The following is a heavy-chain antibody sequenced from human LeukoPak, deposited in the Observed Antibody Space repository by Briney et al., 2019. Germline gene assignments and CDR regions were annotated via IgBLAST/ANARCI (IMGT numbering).Heavy chain of an antibody. CDR1: GGSISSYY. CDR3: AREGYYGSGSVDY. D-gene: IGHD3-10*01. Sequence: SETLSLTCTASGGSISSYYWSWIRQPAGKGLEWIGRIYTSGGTNYNPSLKSRVTMPVDTSKNQFSLKLSSVTAADTAVYYCAREGYYGSGSVDYWGQGTLVTVSS. J-gene: IGHJ4*02. V-gene: IGHV4-4*07. CDR2: IYTSGGT.